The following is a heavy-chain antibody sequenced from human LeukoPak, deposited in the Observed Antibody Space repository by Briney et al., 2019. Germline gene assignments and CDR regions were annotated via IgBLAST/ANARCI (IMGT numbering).Heavy chain of an antibody. D-gene: IGHD3-3*01. V-gene: IGHV3-23*01. CDR1: GFAFSSYA. J-gene: IGHJ4*02. Sequence: GGSLRLSCAASGFAFSSYAMSWVRQAPGKGLEWVSAISGSGGSTYYADSVRGRFTISRDNSKNTLYLQMNSLRAEDTAVYYCASDGGSRRGYCNWGQGTLVTVSS. CDR2: ISGSGGST. CDR3: ASDGGSRRGYCN.